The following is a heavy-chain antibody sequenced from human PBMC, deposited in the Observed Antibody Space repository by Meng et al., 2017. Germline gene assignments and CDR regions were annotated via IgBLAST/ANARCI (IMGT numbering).Heavy chain of an antibody. CDR3: TTIAEAGEADY. CDR1: RFTFSNAW. Sequence: GGSLRLSCAASRFTFSNAWMNWVRQAPGKGLEWVGRIKSKSDGGTTDYAAPVKGRFSISRDDSKNTLYLQMNSLRTEDTGVYYCTTIAEAGEADYWGQGTRVTVSS. D-gene: IGHD6-13*01. V-gene: IGHV3-15*01. J-gene: IGHJ4*02. CDR2: IKSKSDGGTT.